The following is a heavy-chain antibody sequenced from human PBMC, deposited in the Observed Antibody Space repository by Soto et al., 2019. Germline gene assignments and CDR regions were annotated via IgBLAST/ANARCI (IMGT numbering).Heavy chain of an antibody. CDR3: AREYCSGTTCYEFDY. V-gene: IGHV3-23*01. CDR2: ISGSGGAT. CDR1: GFSFSSNA. Sequence: PGGSLRLSCAASGFSFSSNAMSWVRQAPGKGLEWVSGISGSGGATYYADSFQGQVTISADKSINTAYLQWSSLKASDTAMYYCAREYCSGTTCYEFDYWGQGTQVTVSS. D-gene: IGHD2-2*01. J-gene: IGHJ4*02.